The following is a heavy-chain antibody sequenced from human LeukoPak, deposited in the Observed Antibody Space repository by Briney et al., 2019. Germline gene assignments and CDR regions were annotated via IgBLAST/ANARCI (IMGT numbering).Heavy chain of an antibody. V-gene: IGHV4-39*01. Sequence: SETLSLTCIVSGGSISSGSYYWAWIRQSPGKGLEWIGSVFYSGSTYYNPSLKSRVTISVDTSKNQFSLKMTSVTAADTAVYYCVRQTYSSGWNSWGQGTPVTVSS. CDR1: GGSISSGSYY. CDR3: VRQTYSSGWNS. J-gene: IGHJ4*02. CDR2: VFYSGST. D-gene: IGHD6-19*01.